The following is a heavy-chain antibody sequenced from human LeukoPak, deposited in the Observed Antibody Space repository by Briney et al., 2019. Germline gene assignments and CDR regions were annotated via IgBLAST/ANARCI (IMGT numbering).Heavy chain of an antibody. CDR2: ISAYNGNT. J-gene: IGHJ5*02. CDR1: GGTFSSYA. CDR3: ARDGVAVAGNDFLWFDP. D-gene: IGHD6-19*01. Sequence: ASVKVSCKASGGTFSSYAISWVRQAPGQGLEWMGWISAYNGNTNYAQKLQGRVTMTTDTSTSTAYMELRSLRSDDTAVYYCARDGVAVAGNDFLWFDPWGQGTLVTVSS. V-gene: IGHV1-18*01.